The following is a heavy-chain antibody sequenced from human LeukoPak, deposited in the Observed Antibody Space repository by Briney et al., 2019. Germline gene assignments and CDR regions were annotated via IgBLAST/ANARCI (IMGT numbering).Heavy chain of an antibody. CDR2: IIPIFGIA. D-gene: IGHD2-15*01. CDR1: GGTFSSNA. CDR3: ARDRENCSGGSCNYYFDY. Sequence: KVSCKESGGTFSSNAISWVRQAPGQGREWMVRIIPIFGIANYAQKFQGRVTITADKSTSTAYMELSSLRSEDTAVYYCARDRENCSGGSCNYYFDYWGQGTLVTVSS. J-gene: IGHJ4*02. V-gene: IGHV1-69*04.